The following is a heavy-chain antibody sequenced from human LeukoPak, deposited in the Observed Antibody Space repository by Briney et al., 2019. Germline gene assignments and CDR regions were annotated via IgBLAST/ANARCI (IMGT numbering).Heavy chain of an antibody. CDR2: ISSSSSYI. D-gene: IGHD3-9*01. J-gene: IGHJ4*02. Sequence: GGSLRLSCAASGFTFSSYGMHWVRQAPGKGLEWVSSISSSSSYIYYADSVKGRFTISRDNAKNSLYLQMNSLRAEDTAVYYCARPRDYDILTGSLYWGQGTLVTVSS. CDR1: GFTFSSYG. CDR3: ARPRDYDILTGSLY. V-gene: IGHV3-21*01.